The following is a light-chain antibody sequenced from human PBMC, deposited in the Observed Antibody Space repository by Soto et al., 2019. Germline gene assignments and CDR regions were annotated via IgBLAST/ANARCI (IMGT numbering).Light chain of an antibody. J-gene: IGKJ3*01. CDR3: QQYGSSPPFT. Sequence: EIVLTQSPATLSLSPGERATLSCGASQSVSSSYLAWYQQKPGLAPRLLIYDASSRATGIPDRFSGSGSGTDFPLTISRLEPDDFAVYYCQQYGSSPPFTFGPGTKVDIK. CDR1: QSVSSSY. CDR2: DAS. V-gene: IGKV3D-20*01.